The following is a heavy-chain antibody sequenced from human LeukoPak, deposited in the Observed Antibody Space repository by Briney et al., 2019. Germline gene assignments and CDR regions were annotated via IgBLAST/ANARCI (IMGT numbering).Heavy chain of an antibody. CDR2: MNPNSGNT. J-gene: IGHJ4*02. CDR1: GYTFTSYD. D-gene: IGHD3-22*01. Sequence: ASVKVSCKASGYTFTSYDINWVRQATGQGLEWMGWMNPNSGNTGYAQKFQGRVTMTRNTSISTAYMELNSLRSEDTAVYYCARGYYDSSGYYSYYFDYWGQGTLVTVSS. V-gene: IGHV1-8*01. CDR3: ARGYYDSSGYYSYYFDY.